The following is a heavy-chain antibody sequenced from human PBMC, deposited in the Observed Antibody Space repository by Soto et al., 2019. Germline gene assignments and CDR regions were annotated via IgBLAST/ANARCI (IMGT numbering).Heavy chain of an antibody. V-gene: IGHV4-30-2*01. Sequence: QLQLQESGSGLVKPSQTLSLTCAVSGGSISSGGYSWSWIRQPPGKGLEWIGYIYHSGSTYYNSFLKSRVAISVDWSKNQFSLKLSSVTAADTAVYYCARDAAITGTEAFDIWGQGTMVTVSS. CDR3: ARDAAITGTEAFDI. CDR1: GGSISSGGYS. D-gene: IGHD1-20*01. J-gene: IGHJ3*02. CDR2: IYHSGST.